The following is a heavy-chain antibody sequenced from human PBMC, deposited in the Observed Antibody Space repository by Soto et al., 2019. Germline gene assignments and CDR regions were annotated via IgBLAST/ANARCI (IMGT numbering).Heavy chain of an antibody. Sequence: PSETLSLTCTVSGGSISSSSYYWGWIRQPPGKGLEWIGSIYYSGSTYYNPSLKSRVTISVDTSKNQFSLKLSSVTAADTAVYYCARHVWRYCSSTSCYRPYYFDYWGQGTLVTVSS. CDR2: IYYSGST. CDR1: GGSISSSSYY. D-gene: IGHD2-2*01. J-gene: IGHJ4*02. CDR3: ARHVWRYCSSTSCYRPYYFDY. V-gene: IGHV4-39*01.